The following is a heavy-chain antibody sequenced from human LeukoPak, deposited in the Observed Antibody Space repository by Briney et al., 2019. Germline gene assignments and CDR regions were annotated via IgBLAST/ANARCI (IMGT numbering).Heavy chain of an antibody. CDR3: AKDRFTMVRGVITEFDY. CDR1: GYTFTGYY. V-gene: IGHV1-2*02. D-gene: IGHD3-10*01. Sequence: ASVKVSCKASGYTFTGYYMHWVRQAPGQGLEWMGWISPNSGGTNYAQKFQGRVTMTRDTSISTAYMELSRLRSDDTAVYYCAKDRFTMVRGVITEFDYWGQGTLVTVSS. J-gene: IGHJ4*02. CDR2: ISPNSGGT.